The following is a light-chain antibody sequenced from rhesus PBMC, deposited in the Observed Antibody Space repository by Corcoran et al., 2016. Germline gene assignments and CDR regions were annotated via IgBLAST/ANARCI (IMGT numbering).Light chain of an antibody. CDR3: QHYYDNPPT. J-gene: IGKJ1*01. CDR2: AAS. CDR1: QNIYSN. V-gene: IGKV1S12*01. Sequence: DIQMTQSPSALSASVGDRVTISCRASQNIYSNLAWYQQKPGKDPKLLIYAASSLQTGIPSRFSGSGAGTDFTLTISSLQPEDAAAYYCQHYYDNPPTFGQGTKVEIK.